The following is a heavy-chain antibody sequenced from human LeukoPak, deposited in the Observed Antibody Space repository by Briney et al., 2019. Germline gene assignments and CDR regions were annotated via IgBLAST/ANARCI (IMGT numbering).Heavy chain of an antibody. CDR1: GGSVSSGSYY. D-gene: IGHD5-12*01. CDR2: IYYSGST. CDR3: ARDGSEAPFDP. V-gene: IGHV4-61*01. J-gene: IGHJ5*02. Sequence: SETLSLTCTVSGGSVSSGSYYWSWIRQPPGKGLEWIGYIYYSGSTNYNPSLKSRVTISVDTSKNQFSLKLSSVTAADTAVYYCARDGSEAPFDPWGQGTLVTVSS.